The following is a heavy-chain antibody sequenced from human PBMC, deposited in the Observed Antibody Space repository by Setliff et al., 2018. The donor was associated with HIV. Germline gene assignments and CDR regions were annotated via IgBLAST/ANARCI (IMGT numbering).Heavy chain of an antibody. CDR3: ARVAYEIGYSHGYDY. D-gene: IGHD5-18*01. CDR1: GFTFSSYG. CDR2: IRYDGSNK. V-gene: IGHV3-30*02. Sequence: GGSLRLSCAASGFTFSSYGMHWVRQAPGKGLEWVAFIRYDGSNKYYADSVKGRFTISRDNSKNTLYLQMNSLRAEDTAVYYCARVAYEIGYSHGYDYWGQGTLVTVSS. J-gene: IGHJ4*02.